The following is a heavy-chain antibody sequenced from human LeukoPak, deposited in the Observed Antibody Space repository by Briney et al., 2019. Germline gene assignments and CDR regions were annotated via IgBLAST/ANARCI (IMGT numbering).Heavy chain of an antibody. V-gene: IGHV3-7*03. Sequence: PGGSLRLSCAASGFTFSNYWMSWVRQAPGKGLEWVANIKQDGSEKNYVDSVKGRFTISRDNAKNSLYLQMNSLRAEDTAVYYCARQLGSVSPYAYWGQGTLVTVTS. CDR1: GFTFSNYW. J-gene: IGHJ4*02. CDR2: IKQDGSEK. CDR3: ARQLGSVSPYAY. D-gene: IGHD7-27*01.